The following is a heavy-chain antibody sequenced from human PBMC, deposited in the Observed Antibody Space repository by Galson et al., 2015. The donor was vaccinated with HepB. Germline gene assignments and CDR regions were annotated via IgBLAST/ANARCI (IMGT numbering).Heavy chain of an antibody. D-gene: IGHD2-15*01. CDR3: ARDGYCSGGSCYRGAFDI. J-gene: IGHJ3*02. V-gene: IGHV1-69*13. CDR1: GGTFSSYA. CDR2: IIPIFGTA. Sequence: SVKVSCKASGGTFSSYAISWVRQAPGQGLEWMGGIIPIFGTANYAQKFQGRVTITADESTSTAYMELSSLRSEDTAVYYCARDGYCSGGSCYRGAFDIWGQGTMVTVSS.